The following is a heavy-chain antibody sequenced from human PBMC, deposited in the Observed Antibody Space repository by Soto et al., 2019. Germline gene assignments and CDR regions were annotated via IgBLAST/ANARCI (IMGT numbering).Heavy chain of an antibody. D-gene: IGHD2-15*01. CDR2: ISSSSSYI. CDR1: GFTFSSYS. V-gene: IGHV3-21*01. J-gene: IGHJ4*02. CDR3: ARDPEKYCSGGSCYPPPVY. Sequence: EVQLVESGGGLVKPGGSLRLSCAASGFTFSSYSMNWVRQAPGKGLEWVSSISSSSSYIYYADSVKGRFTISRDNAKKSLYLQMNSLRAEDTAVYYCARDPEKYCSGGSCYPPPVYWGQGTLVTVSS.